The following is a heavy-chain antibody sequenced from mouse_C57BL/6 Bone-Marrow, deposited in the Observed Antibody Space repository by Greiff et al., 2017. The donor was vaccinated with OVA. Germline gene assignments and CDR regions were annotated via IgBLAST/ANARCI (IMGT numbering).Heavy chain of an antibody. V-gene: IGHV1-59*01. CDR3: ARGRDYGSSYPAWFAY. CDR2: IDPSDSYT. CDR1: GYTFTSYW. J-gene: IGHJ3*01. Sequence: QVQLQQPGAELVRPGTSVKLSCKASGYTFTSYWMHWVKQRPGQGLEWIGVIDPSDSYTNYNQKFKGKATLTVDTSSSTAYMQLSSLTSEDSAVYYCARGRDYGSSYPAWFAYWGQGTLVTVSA. D-gene: IGHD1-1*01.